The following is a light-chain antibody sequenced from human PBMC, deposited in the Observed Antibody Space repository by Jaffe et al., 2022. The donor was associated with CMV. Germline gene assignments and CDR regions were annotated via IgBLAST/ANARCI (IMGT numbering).Light chain of an antibody. CDR1: SSDVGSYNR. J-gene: IGLJ1*01. CDR3: SSYTTSSTYV. V-gene: IGLV2-18*02. Sequence: QSALTQPPSVSGSPGQSVTISCTGSSSDVGSYNRAAWYQQSPGTAPKLLIYEVSNRPSGVPDRFSGSQSGNTASLTISGLQAEDEADYFCSSYTTSSTYVFGTGTKVTVL. CDR2: EVS.